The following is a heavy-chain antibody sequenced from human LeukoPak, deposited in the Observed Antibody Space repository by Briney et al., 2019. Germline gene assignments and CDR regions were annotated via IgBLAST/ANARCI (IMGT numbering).Heavy chain of an antibody. CDR3: ALLAVASDFDY. V-gene: IGHV3-48*03. J-gene: IGHJ4*02. Sequence: GGSLRLSCAVSGFPFSVYEMNWVRQAPGKGLERVSNIGSGGAIRHYSDSVKGRFSISRDNAENSLFLQMNSLRVEDTGIYYCALLAVASDFDYWGQGALVTVSS. D-gene: IGHD6-19*01. CDR2: IGSGGAIR. CDR1: GFPFSVYE.